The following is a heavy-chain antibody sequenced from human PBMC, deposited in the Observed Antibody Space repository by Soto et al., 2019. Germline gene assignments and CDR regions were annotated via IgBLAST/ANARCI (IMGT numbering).Heavy chain of an antibody. V-gene: IGHV4-34*01. CDR1: GGSFSGDY. CDR3: ARVPIDPPIVAPLLGFDI. CDR2: ISHSGST. J-gene: IGHJ3*02. D-gene: IGHD2-15*01. Sequence: SETLSLTCAVHGGSFSGDYWSWIRQPPGKGLEWIGEISHSGSTNYNPSLKSRVTISMDTSKTQFSLKMSSVTAADTAVYYCARVPIDPPIVAPLLGFDIWGQGTMVTVSS.